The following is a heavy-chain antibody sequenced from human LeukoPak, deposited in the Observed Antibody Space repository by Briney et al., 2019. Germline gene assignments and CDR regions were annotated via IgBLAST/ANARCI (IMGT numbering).Heavy chain of an antibody. V-gene: IGHV4-38-2*01. CDR2: IYHSGFT. CDR3: ARRGDGYNPDY. Sequence: PSETLSLTXAVSGYSISSGYYWGWIRQPPGKGLEWIGTIYHSGFTYYNPSLKSRVTISVDTSKNQFSLNLSSVTAADTAVYYCARRGDGYNPDYWGQGTLVTVSS. CDR1: GYSISSGYY. D-gene: IGHD5-24*01. J-gene: IGHJ4*02.